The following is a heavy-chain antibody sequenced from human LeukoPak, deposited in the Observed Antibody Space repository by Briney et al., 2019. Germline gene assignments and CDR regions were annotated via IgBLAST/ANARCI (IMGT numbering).Heavy chain of an antibody. CDR3: ARDQGIIGYCSSTSCYSPNLYGMDV. CDR1: GGTFSSYA. V-gene: IGHV1-69*13. Sequence: GASVKVSCKASGGTFSSYAISWVRQAPGQGLEWMGGIIPIFGTANYAQKFQGRVTITADESTSTAYMELSSLRSEDTAVYYCARDQGIIGYCSSTSCYSPNLYGMDVWGQGTTVTVSS. CDR2: IIPIFGTA. D-gene: IGHD2-2*02. J-gene: IGHJ6*02.